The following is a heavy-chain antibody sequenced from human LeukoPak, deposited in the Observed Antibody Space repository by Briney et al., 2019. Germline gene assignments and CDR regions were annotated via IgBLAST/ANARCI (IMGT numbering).Heavy chain of an antibody. CDR1: GYTFTGYY. Sequence: ASVKVSCRASGYTFTGYYMHWVRQAPGQGLEWMGWINPNSGGTNYAQKFQGRVTMARDTSISTAYVELSRLRSDDTAVYYCARGGYSAKNPVDYWGQGTLVTVSS. J-gene: IGHJ4*02. V-gene: IGHV1-2*02. CDR2: INPNSGGT. D-gene: IGHD6-13*01. CDR3: ARGGYSAKNPVDY.